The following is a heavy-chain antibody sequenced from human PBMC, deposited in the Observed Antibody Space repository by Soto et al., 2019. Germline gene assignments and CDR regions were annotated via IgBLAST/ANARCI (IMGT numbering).Heavy chain of an antibody. J-gene: IGHJ4*02. D-gene: IGHD2-2*01. Sequence: EVQLVESGGGLVQPGGSLRLSCAVSGLTFSNYWMNWVRQAPGKGLVWVSRINSDGSSTDYADSVKGRFTISRDNARNKLYLERRSRRAGDAGLYYCGRGGRVVAAASVDWGQGALVTVSA. V-gene: IGHV3-74*01. CDR2: INSDGSST. CDR1: GLTFSNYW. CDR3: GRGGRVVAAASVD.